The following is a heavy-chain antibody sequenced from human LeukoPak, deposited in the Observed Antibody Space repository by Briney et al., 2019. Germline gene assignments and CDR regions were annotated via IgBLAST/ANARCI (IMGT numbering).Heavy chain of an antibody. Sequence: ASVKVSCKAPGGTFSSYAISWVRQAPGQGLEWMGGIIPIFGTANYAQKFQGRVTITTDESTSTAYMELSSLRSEDTAVYYCARDRGSSGRYRDLGYWGQGTLVTVSS. D-gene: IGHD6-19*01. CDR2: IIPIFGTA. V-gene: IGHV1-69*05. J-gene: IGHJ4*02. CDR3: ARDRGSSGRYRDLGY. CDR1: GGTFSSYA.